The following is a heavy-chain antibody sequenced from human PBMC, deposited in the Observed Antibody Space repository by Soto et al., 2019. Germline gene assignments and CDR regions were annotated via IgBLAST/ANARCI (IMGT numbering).Heavy chain of an antibody. Sequence: PGGSLRLSCAASGFTFSSYGMHWVRQAPGKGLEWVAVIWYDGSNKYYADSVKGRFTISRDNSKNTLYLQMNSLRAEDTAVYSCARERWGSASRDYYYGMDVWGQETTGTVSS. CDR3: ARERWGSASRDYYYGMDV. V-gene: IGHV3-33*01. CDR1: GFTFSSYG. CDR2: IWYDGSNK. D-gene: IGHD6-25*01. J-gene: IGHJ6*02.